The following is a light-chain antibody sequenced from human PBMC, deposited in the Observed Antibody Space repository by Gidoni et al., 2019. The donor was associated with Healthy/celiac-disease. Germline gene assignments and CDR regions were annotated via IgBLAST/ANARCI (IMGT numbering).Light chain of an antibody. V-gene: IGKV1-39*01. J-gene: IGKJ1*01. Sequence: DIQMTQSPSSLSASVGDRVTITCRASQSISSYLNWYQQKPGKAPKLLIYAASSLQSGVPSRFSCSGSGTDFTLTIISLQPEDFATYYCQQSYSTLTFXQXTKVEIK. CDR3: QQSYSTLT. CDR2: AAS. CDR1: QSISSY.